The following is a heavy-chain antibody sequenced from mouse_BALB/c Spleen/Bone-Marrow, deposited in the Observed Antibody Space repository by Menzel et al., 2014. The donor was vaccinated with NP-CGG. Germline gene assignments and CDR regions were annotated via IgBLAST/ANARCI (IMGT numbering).Heavy chain of an antibody. Sequence: EVQRVECGGALAKPGGSLKLSSAASGFTFSDYFMYWVRQTPEKRVEWVATISDGGNYTCYPGSVKGRFAISRDNAKNNLHLQMNSLKSEDTAKYFCARDGDYRYAWFAFWGQGTLVTVSA. CDR1: GFTFSDYF. J-gene: IGHJ3*01. V-gene: IGHV5-4*02. CDR3: ARDGDYRYAWFAF. D-gene: IGHD2-14*01. CDR2: ISDGGNYT.